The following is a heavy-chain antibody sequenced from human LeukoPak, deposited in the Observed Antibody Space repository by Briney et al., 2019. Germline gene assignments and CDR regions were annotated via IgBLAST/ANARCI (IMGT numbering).Heavy chain of an antibody. CDR1: GFTFSSYD. J-gene: IGHJ4*02. CDR2: ISSGGYTI. D-gene: IGHD5-12*01. V-gene: IGHV3-48*03. CDR3: AKDLSGYDDY. Sequence: GGSLRLSCAASGFTFSSYDMNWVRQAPGKGLEWVSSISSGGYTIYYADSVKGRFTISRDNAKISMFLQMNSLRAEDTAVYYCAKDLSGYDDYWGQGTLVTVSS.